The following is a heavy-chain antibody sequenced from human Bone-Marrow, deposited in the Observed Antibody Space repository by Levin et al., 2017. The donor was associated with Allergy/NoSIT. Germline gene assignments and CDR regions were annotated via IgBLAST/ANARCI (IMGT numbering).Heavy chain of an antibody. V-gene: IGHV5-51*01. Sequence: GGSLRLSCKGSGYSFTSYWIGWVRQMPGKGLEWMGIIYPGDSDTRYSPSFQGQVTISADKSISTAYLQWSSLKASDTAMYYCARLGGGITMVRGVIFSEIPSGYRLPEYLTFFDYWGQGTLVTVSS. D-gene: IGHD3-10*01. CDR2: IYPGDSDT. J-gene: IGHJ4*02. CDR1: GYSFTSYW. CDR3: ARLGGGITMVRGVIFSEIPSGYRLPEYLTFFDY.